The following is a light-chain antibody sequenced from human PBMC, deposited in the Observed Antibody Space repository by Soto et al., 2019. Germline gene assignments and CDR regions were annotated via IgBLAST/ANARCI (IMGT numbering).Light chain of an antibody. J-gene: IGLJ2*01. CDR3: AAWDDSLNGQVV. V-gene: IGLV1-44*01. Sequence: QSVLTQPPSASGTPGQRVTISCSGSSSNIGSNTVNWYQQLPGTAPKLLIYSNNQRPSGVPDRFSGSKSGTSASLAISGLQSEDDADYYCAAWDDSLNGQVVFGGGTKVTVL. CDR2: SNN. CDR1: SSNIGSNT.